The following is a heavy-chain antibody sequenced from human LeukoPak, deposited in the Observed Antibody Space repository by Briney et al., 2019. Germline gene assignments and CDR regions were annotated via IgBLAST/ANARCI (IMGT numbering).Heavy chain of an antibody. V-gene: IGHV3-30*09. Sequence: GGSLRLSCAASGFSFSSSAMHWVRQAPGKGLDWVAFIHYDGNNKYYADSVKGRFAISRDNSKNTVYLQMNSLRTEDTAVYYCTRHRQGSGWSTNWFDPWGQGTLVTVSS. CDR1: GFSFSSSA. J-gene: IGHJ5*02. CDR3: TRHRQGSGWSTNWFDP. D-gene: IGHD6-19*01. CDR2: IHYDGNNK.